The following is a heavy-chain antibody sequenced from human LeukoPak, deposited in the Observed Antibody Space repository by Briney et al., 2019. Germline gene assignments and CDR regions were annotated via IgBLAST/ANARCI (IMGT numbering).Heavy chain of an antibody. Sequence: PSETLSLTCAVYGGSFSGYYWSWIRQPPGKGLEWIGEINHSGSTNYNPSLKSRVTISVDTSKNQFSLKLSSVTAADTAVYYCARHSTHIGGYSSRGGWFDPWGQGTLVTVSS. CDR3: ARHSTHIGGYSSRGGWFDP. CDR2: INHSGST. J-gene: IGHJ5*02. CDR1: GGSFSGYY. V-gene: IGHV4-34*01. D-gene: IGHD6-13*01.